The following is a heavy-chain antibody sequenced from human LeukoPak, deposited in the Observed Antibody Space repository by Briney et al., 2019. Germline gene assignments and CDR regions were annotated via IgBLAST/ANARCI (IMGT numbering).Heavy chain of an antibody. CDR2: IYYSWST. J-gene: IGHJ4*02. V-gene: IGHV4-59*01. CDR3: ARESVTAAGIFFDY. D-gene: IGHD6-13*01. CDR1: GGSISSYY. Sequence: SETLSLTCTVSGGSISSYYWSWIRQPPGKGLEWIGYIYYSWSTKYKSSLKGRLTISVDTSKNQFSLKLSSVTAAYTALYYCARESVTAAGIFFDYWGQGTLVTVSS.